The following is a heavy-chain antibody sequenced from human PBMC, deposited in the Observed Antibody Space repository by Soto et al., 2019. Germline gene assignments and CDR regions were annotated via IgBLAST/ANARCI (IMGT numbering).Heavy chain of an antibody. J-gene: IGHJ6*02. CDR2: ISSSSSTI. D-gene: IGHD3-22*01. CDR3: AREEVLVIDYFYYYYGMDV. V-gene: IGHV3-48*01. CDR1: GFTLSHYS. Sequence: GGSLRLSCAASGFTLSHYSMHWVRQAPGKGLEWVSYISSSSSTIYYADSVKGRFTISRDNAKNSLSLQMNSLRAEDTALYYCAREEVLVIDYFYYYYGMDVWGQGTTVTVSS.